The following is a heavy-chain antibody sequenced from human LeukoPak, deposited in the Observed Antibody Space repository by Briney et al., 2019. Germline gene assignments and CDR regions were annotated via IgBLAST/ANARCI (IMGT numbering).Heavy chain of an antibody. D-gene: IGHD1-1*01. J-gene: IGHJ3*02. CDR2: IKKDGNGK. CDR1: GLPFSTYW. CDR3: ARQETSIYNGAFDI. Sequence: GGSRRLSCAASGLPFSTYWMSWVRQAPGKGLEWVANIKKDGNGKYYVDSVKGRFTISRDNAKNSLYLQMNSLRADDTAVYHCARQETSIYNGAFDIWGQGTMVTVSS. V-gene: IGHV3-7*01.